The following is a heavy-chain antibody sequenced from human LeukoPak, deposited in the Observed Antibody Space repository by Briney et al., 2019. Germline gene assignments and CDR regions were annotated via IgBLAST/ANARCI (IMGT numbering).Heavy chain of an antibody. CDR1: GYTFTSYD. V-gene: IGHV1-8*01. CDR2: MNPNSGNT. CDR3: ARGRRDSRQFDY. D-gene: IGHD3-10*01. J-gene: IGHJ4*02. Sequence: GASVKVSCKASGYTFTSYDINWGRQAPGQGREWMGWMNPNSGNTGNAQKFQGRVTMTRNTSISTAYMELSSLRSEDTAVYYCARGRRDSRQFDYWGQGTLVTVSS.